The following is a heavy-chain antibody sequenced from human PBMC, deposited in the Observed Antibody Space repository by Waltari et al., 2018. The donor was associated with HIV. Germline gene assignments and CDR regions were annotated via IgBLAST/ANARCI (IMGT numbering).Heavy chain of an antibody. CDR1: VFPFSPYW. J-gene: IGHJ3*02. CDR2: VKQDGSEK. D-gene: IGHD2-8*01. CDR3: ARMGLMMYAIGAFDI. V-gene: IGHV3-7*01. Sequence: EVELVEVGGGLVQPGGSSRLSCVAYVFPFSPYWMSWVRQAPGKGLGWVANVKQDGSEKHYVYSVKGRFTISRDNAKKSLYLQMNSLRAEDTAVYYCARMGLMMYAIGAFDIWGQGTMVTVSS.